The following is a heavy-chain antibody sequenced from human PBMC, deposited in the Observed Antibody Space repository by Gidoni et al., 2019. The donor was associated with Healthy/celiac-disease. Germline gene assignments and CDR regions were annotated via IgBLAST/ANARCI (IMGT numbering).Heavy chain of an antibody. Sequence: QVQLPESGPGLVQPSEPLSLTCTVSGGSISSYYWSWIRQPPGKGLEWIGYIYYSGSTNYNPSLKSRVTISVDMSKNQFSLKLSSVTAADTAVYYCARHQGSSGWYTEGAFDYWGQGTLVTVSS. J-gene: IGHJ4*02. D-gene: IGHD6-19*01. V-gene: IGHV4-59*08. CDR3: ARHQGSSGWYTEGAFDY. CDR1: GGSISSYY. CDR2: IYYSGST.